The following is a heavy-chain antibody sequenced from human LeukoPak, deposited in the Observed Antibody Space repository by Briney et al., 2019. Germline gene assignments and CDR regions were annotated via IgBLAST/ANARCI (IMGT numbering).Heavy chain of an antibody. D-gene: IGHD3-22*01. V-gene: IGHV3-23*01. J-gene: IGHJ4*02. CDR3: ARAYDTSGYFLAYDY. CDR2: VPGSGGAT. CDR1: GLTFSRFV. Sequence: GGSLTLSCAASGLTFSRFVMSRVRPAPGKGLGWVSDVPGSGGATYYADSVKGRFTIVRDNSKNTLSLQMNSLRAEDTAVYYCARAYDTSGYFLAYDYWGQGTLVTVSS.